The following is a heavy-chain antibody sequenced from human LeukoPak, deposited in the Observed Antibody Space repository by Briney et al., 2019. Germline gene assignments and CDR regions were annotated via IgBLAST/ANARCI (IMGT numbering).Heavy chain of an antibody. CDR3: ARDQSGGYDGFDPRN. V-gene: IGHV3-33*08. CDR1: GFTFSSYA. Sequence: GGSLRLSCAASGFTFSSYAMSWVRQAPGEGLEWVALIMFDGSNKYYVDSVKGRFTISRGNSKNTVYLQMDSLRAEDTAVYYCARDQSGGYDGFDPRNWGQGTLVIVSS. CDR2: IMFDGSNK. J-gene: IGHJ4*02. D-gene: IGHD5-12*01.